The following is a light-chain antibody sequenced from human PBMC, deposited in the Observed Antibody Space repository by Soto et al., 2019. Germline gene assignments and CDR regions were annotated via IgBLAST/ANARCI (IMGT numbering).Light chain of an antibody. Sequence: EIVMTQSPATLSVSPGDRVTLSCRASESIGSNVAWYQQKPGQAPRLLMYGTSVRATGIPARFSGSGSETEFTLTISGLQPEDFAIYYRQQWIRWTFGQGTRLELK. CDR1: ESIGSN. V-gene: IGKV3-15*01. CDR3: QQWIRWT. CDR2: GTS. J-gene: IGKJ1*01.